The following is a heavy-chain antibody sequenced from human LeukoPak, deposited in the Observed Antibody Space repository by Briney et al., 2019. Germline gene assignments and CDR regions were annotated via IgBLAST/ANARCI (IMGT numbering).Heavy chain of an antibody. CDR1: GGTFSSYA. V-gene: IGHV1-69*06. D-gene: IGHD5-12*01. CDR2: IIPIFGTA. CDR3: ARSPPRISGFEQDGNPY. J-gene: IGHJ4*02. Sequence: GASVKVSCKASGGTFSSYAISWVRQAPGQGLEWMGGIIPIFGTANYAQKFQGRVTITADKSTGTAYMELSSLRSEDTAVYYCARSPPRISGFEQDGNPYWGQGTLVTVSS.